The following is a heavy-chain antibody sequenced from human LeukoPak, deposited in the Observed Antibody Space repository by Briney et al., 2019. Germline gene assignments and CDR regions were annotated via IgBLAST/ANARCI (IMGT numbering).Heavy chain of an antibody. D-gene: IGHD4-17*01. CDR2: FYYSGSS. CDR3: ARHSYGDVYYLDF. V-gene: IGHV4-59*08. CDR1: GGSVSDYY. J-gene: IGHJ4*02. Sequence: SETLSLTCSVSGGSVSDYYWSWIGQSPGKGLEWIGYFYYSGSSRFNPSLKSRVAISVDTSNNQFSLKLTSVTAADTAVYYCARHSYGDVYYLDFWGQGTLVTVYS.